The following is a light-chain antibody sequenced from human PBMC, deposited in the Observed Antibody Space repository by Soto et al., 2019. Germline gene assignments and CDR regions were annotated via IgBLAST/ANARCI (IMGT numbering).Light chain of an antibody. J-gene: IGKJ4*01. Sequence: EIVLTQSPGTLSVSPGERATLSCRASQTVGRNYLAWYQQKPGQAPRLLIYDASSRATVIPDKFSGSGSGTYFTLTISRVEPEDFAVYYCQKYATSPRTFGGGTKVETK. V-gene: IGKV3-20*01. CDR1: QTVGRNY. CDR2: DAS. CDR3: QKYATSPRT.